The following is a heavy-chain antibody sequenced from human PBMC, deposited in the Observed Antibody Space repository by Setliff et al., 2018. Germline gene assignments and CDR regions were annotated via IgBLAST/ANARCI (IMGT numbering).Heavy chain of an antibody. CDR2: ITSSGDTM. CDR3: ARGHNNRWYSGYYFDY. V-gene: IGHV3-11*01. D-gene: IGHD6-13*01. CDR1: GFTFSDYY. J-gene: IGHJ4*02. Sequence: GGSLRLSCAASGFTFSDYYMSWIRQAPGKGLEWVSYITSSGDTMNYADSVKGRFTISRDNAKNSLHLQMNSLRAEDTAVYYCARGHNNRWYSGYYFDYWGQGILVTVSS.